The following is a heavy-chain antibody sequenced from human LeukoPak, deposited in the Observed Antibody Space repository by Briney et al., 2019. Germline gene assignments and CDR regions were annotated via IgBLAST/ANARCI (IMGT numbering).Heavy chain of an antibody. J-gene: IGHJ4*02. CDR1: GGTFSSYA. CDR3: ARDGGYCSSTSCYVPRY. Sequence: GSSVKVSRKASGGTFSSYAISWVRQAPGQGLEWMGGIIPIFGTANYAQKFQGRVTITADESTSTAYMELSSLRSEDTAVYYCARDGGYCSSTSCYVPRYWGQGTLVTVSS. D-gene: IGHD2-2*01. CDR2: IIPIFGTA. V-gene: IGHV1-69*01.